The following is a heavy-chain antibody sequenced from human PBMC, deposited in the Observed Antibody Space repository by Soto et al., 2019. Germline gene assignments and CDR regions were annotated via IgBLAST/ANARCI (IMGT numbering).Heavy chain of an antibody. CDR3: ARVPPEVEYSTFSGYFDY. CDR2: IYYSGST. CDR1: GGSISSYY. J-gene: IGHJ4*02. Sequence: SETLSLTCTVSGGSISSYYWSWIRQPPGKGLEWIGYIYYSGSTNYNPSLKSRVTISVDTSKNQFSLKLSSVTAADTAVYYCARVPPEVEYSTFSGYFDYWAQGTLVT. D-gene: IGHD6-6*01. V-gene: IGHV4-59*01.